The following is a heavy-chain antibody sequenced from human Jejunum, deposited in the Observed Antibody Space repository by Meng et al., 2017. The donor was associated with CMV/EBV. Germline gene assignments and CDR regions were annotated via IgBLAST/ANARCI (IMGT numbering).Heavy chain of an antibody. D-gene: IGHD2-2*01. J-gene: IGHJ4*02. Sequence: GSISSGGYYWSWIRPHPGMGLEWIGSIHDTGSTHTNPSLTNRVTMSVDTSQNQFSLKLSSVIVADTAVYYCARELCTTTSCSYDYWGQGTLVTVSS. CDR2: IHDTGST. CDR1: GSISSGGYY. V-gene: IGHV4-31*02. CDR3: ARELCTTTSCSYDY.